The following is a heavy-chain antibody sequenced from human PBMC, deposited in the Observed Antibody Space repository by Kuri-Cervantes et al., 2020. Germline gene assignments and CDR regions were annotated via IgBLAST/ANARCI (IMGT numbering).Heavy chain of an antibody. CDR2: INPNSGGT. D-gene: IGHD3-10*01. J-gene: IGHJ5*02. CDR1: GYTFTGYY. CDR3: ARDAENVLLTFGEDGAWLDP. Sequence: ASVKVSCKASGYTFTGYYMHWVRQAPGQGLEWMGWINPNSGGTNYAQKFQGRVTMARDTSISTAYMELSRLRSDDTAVYYCARDAENVLLTFGEDGAWLDPWGQGTRVTVSS. V-gene: IGHV1-2*02.